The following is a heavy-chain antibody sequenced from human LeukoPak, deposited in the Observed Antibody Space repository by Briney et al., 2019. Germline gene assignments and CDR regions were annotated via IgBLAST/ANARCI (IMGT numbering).Heavy chain of an antibody. J-gene: IGHJ4*02. CDR1: GFTFSSYG. CDR3: AKEDLLRGYSYGLLDY. Sequence: PGGSLRPSCAASGFTFSSYGMHWVRQAPGKGLEWVAVIWYGGSNKYYADSVKGRFTISRDNSKNTLYLQMNSLRAEDTAVYYCAKEDLLRGYSYGLLDYWGQGTLVTVSS. V-gene: IGHV3-30*02. D-gene: IGHD5-18*01. CDR2: IWYGGSNK.